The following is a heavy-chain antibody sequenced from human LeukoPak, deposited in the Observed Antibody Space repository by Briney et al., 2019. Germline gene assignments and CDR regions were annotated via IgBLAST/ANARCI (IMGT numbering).Heavy chain of an antibody. J-gene: IGHJ6*04. CDR3: AELGITMIGGV. CDR1: GFTFSDYW. V-gene: IGHV3-74*01. CDR2: ISSDGSRV. D-gene: IGHD3-10*02. Sequence: GGSLRLSCAASGFTFSDYWMHWVRQAPGKGLVCVSRISSDGSRVTYADSVKGRFTISRDNAKNSLYLQMNSLRAEDTAVYYCAELGITMIGGVWGKGTTVTISS.